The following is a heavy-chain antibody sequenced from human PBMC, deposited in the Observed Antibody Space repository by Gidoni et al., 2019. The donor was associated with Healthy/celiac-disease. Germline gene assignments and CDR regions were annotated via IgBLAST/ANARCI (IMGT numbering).Heavy chain of an antibody. V-gene: IGHV4-39*01. Sequence: QLQLQESGPGLVKPSETLSLTCTVSGGSISSSSYYWGWIRQPPGKGLEWIGSIYYSGSTYYNPSLESRVTISVDTSKNQFSLKLSSVTAADTAVYYCATMGVGELSMTLDYWGQGTLVTVSS. CDR1: GGSISSSSYY. J-gene: IGHJ4*02. D-gene: IGHD3-16*02. CDR3: ATMGVGELSMTLDY. CDR2: IYYSGST.